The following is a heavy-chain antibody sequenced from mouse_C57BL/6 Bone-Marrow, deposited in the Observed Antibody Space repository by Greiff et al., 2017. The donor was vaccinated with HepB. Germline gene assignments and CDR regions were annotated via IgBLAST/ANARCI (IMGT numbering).Heavy chain of an antibody. V-gene: IGHV1-54*01. CDR1: GYAFTNYL. CDR3: ARENFLAWFAY. Sequence: VKLQESGAELVRPGTSVKVSCKASGYAFTNYLIEWVKQRPGQGLEWIGVINPGSGGTNYNEKFKGKATLTADKSSSTAYMQLSSLTSEDSAVYFCARENFLAWFAYWGQGTRVTVSA. CDR2: INPGSGGT. J-gene: IGHJ3*01.